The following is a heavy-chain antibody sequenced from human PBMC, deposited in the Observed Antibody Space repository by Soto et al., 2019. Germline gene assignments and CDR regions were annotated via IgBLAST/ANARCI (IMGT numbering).Heavy chain of an antibody. D-gene: IGHD4-17*01. V-gene: IGHV3-30*18. Sequence: QAQLVESGGGVVQPGRSLRLSCEVSGFRFSSYGVHWVRQAPGKGLEWVALISDDGRNTFYPDSVKGRFSISRDNSKNPGYLQMNSLRAEDTAVYYCAKDPRGNGDVTHYYNGMDVWGQGTTVTVSS. J-gene: IGHJ6*02. CDR1: GFRFSSYG. CDR2: ISDDGRNT. CDR3: AKDPRGNGDVTHYYNGMDV.